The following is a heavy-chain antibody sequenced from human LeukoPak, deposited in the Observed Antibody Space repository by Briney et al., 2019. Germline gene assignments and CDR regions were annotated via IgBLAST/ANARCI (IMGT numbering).Heavy chain of an antibody. CDR2: IRSKIDGGAT. CDR1: GFNVNNAW. J-gene: IGHJ4*02. D-gene: IGHD2-21*01. CDR3: YTSITDY. Sequence: TGGSLRLSCAASGFNVNNAWMSWVRQAPGKGLEWVGRIRSKIDGGATDYAAPVKGRFTISRDDSKNTLYLRINSLKIEDTAMYYCYTSITDYWGQGTLVTVSS. V-gene: IGHV3-15*07.